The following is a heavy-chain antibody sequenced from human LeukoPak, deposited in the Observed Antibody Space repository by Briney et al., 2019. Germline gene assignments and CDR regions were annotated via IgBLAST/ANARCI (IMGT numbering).Heavy chain of an antibody. Sequence: PSETLSLTCTVSGGSFSSGVYYWSWIRQRPGKGLEWIGYTYHSGSTYYNPSLKSRVTISVDRSKNQFSLRLSSVTAADTAVYYCARTLDSSGYYFDSWGQGTLVTVSS. J-gene: IGHJ4*02. V-gene: IGHV4-30-2*01. D-gene: IGHD3-22*01. CDR2: TYHSGST. CDR3: ARTLDSSGYYFDS. CDR1: GGSFSSGVYY.